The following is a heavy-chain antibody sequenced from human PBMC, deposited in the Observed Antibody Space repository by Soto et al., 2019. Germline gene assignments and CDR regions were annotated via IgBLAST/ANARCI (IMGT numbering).Heavy chain of an antibody. CDR3: ALGFRLRFDP. CDR1: GYTFTNYA. CDR2: INAGNGNT. J-gene: IGHJ5*02. D-gene: IGHD1-26*01. Sequence: QVQLVQSGAEEKKPGASVKVSCKASGYTFTNYAMHWVRQAPGQRLEWMGWINAGNGNTKYSQKFQGRVTITRDTSASTAYIELSSLRSEDTAVYDCALGFRLRFDPWGQGTRVTVSS. V-gene: IGHV1-3*05.